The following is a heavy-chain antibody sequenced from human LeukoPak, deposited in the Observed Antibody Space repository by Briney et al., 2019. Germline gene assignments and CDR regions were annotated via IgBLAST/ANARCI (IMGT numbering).Heavy chain of an antibody. J-gene: IGHJ4*02. D-gene: IGHD3-10*01. Sequence: PGRSLRLSCAASGFTFSSYAMHWVRQAPGKGLEWVAVISYDGSNKYYADSVKGRFIISRDNSKNTLYLQMNSLRAEDTAVYYCARDQRGVIDYWGQGTLVTVSS. CDR2: ISYDGSNK. CDR1: GFTFSSYA. CDR3: ARDQRGVIDY. V-gene: IGHV3-30-3*01.